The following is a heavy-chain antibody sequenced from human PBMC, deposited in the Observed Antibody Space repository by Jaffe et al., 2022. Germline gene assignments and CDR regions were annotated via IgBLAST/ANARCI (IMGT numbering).Heavy chain of an antibody. CDR3: GKGRTAYGDYVFDY. Sequence: EVQLLDSGGGLVQPGGSLRLSCVGSGLTFVNYAMSWVRQAPGEGLEWVSGISGRGDNTRYADSVKGRFTISRDNSKNTLYLQMNNLRAEDTAVYYCGKGRTAYGDYVFDYWGQGTLVTVSS. D-gene: IGHD4-17*01. CDR2: ISGRGDNT. J-gene: IGHJ4*02. V-gene: IGHV3-23*01. CDR1: GLTFVNYA.